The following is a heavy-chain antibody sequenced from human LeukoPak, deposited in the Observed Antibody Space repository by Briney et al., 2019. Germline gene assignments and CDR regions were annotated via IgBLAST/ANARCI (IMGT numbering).Heavy chain of an antibody. J-gene: IGHJ5*02. CDR2: ISGSGGST. CDR1: GFTFSSYA. V-gene: IGHV3-23*01. CDR3: AKGPIVGATSWFDP. Sequence: GGSLRLSCAASGFTFSSYAMGWVRQAPGKGLEWVSAISGSGGSTYYADSVKGRFTISRDNSNNTVYLQMNSLRAEDTAVYYCAKGPIVGATSWFDPWGQGTLVTVSS. D-gene: IGHD1-26*01.